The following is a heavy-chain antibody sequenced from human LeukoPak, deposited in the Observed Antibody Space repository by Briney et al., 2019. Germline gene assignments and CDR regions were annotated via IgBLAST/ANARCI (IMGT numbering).Heavy chain of an antibody. V-gene: IGHV3-7*03. CDR1: GFSFSHYW. CDR3: AKVNYYDSSGYYRGLFFDY. Sequence: PGGSLRLSCAASGFSFSHYWMTWVRQAPGRGLEWVANINQDGSVSHQVDSTKGRFTISRDSAKNSLYLQMNSLRAEDTALYYCAKVNYYDSSGYYRGLFFDYWGQGTLVTVSS. D-gene: IGHD3-22*01. J-gene: IGHJ4*02. CDR2: INQDGSVS.